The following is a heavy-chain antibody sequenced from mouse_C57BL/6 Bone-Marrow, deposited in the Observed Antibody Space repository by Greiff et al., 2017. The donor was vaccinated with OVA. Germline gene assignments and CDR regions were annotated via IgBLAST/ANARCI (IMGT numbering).Heavy chain of an antibody. Sequence: VQGVESGPELVKPGASVKISCKASGYAFSSSWMNWVKQRPGKGLEWIGRIYPGDGDTNYNGKFKGKATLTADKSSSTAYMQLSSLTSEDSAVYFCASGLRWYFDVWGTGTTVTVSS. CDR3: ASGLRWYFDV. J-gene: IGHJ1*03. CDR2: IYPGDGDT. CDR1: GYAFSSSW. V-gene: IGHV1-82*01. D-gene: IGHD1-1*01.